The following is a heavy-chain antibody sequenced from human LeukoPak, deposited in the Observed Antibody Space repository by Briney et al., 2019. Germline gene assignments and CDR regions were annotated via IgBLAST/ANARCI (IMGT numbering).Heavy chain of an antibody. J-gene: IGHJ4*02. CDR2: IYYSGST. CDR3: ARVGYSSGWYPFDY. V-gene: IGHV4-39*07. Sequence: SETLSLTCTVSGGSISSSSYYWGWIRQPPGKGLEWIGSIYYSGSTYYNPSLKSRVTISLDTSKNQLSLKLTSVTAADTAIYFCARVGYSSGWYPFDYWGQGTLVTVSS. CDR1: GGSISSSSYY. D-gene: IGHD6-19*01.